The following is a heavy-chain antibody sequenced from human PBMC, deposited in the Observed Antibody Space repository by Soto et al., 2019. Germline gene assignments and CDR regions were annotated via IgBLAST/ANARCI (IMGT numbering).Heavy chain of an antibody. D-gene: IGHD2-2*01. Sequence: GVLRLSCTASGFTFGDYAMSWFRQAPGKGLEWVGFIRSKAYGGTTEYAASVKGRFTISRDDSKSIAYLQMNSLKTEDTAVYYCTRPVYLWYKLLLHENWFDPWGQGTLVTVSS. J-gene: IGHJ5*02. CDR1: GFTFGDYA. CDR2: IRSKAYGGTT. V-gene: IGHV3-49*03. CDR3: TRPVYLWYKLLLHENWFDP.